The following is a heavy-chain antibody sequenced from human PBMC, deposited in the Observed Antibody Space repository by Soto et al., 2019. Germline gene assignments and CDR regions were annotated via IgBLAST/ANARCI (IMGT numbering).Heavy chain of an antibody. D-gene: IGHD3-10*01. CDR1: GFSLSTSGMC. V-gene: IGHV2-70*01. J-gene: IGHJ6*02. CDR3: ARIALVRASSAPVDQDYGMDV. Sequence: ESGPTLVNPTQTLTLTCTFSGFSLSTSGMCVSWIRQPPGKALELLALIDWDDDKYYSTSLKTRLTISKDTSKNQVVLTMTNMDPVDTATYYCARIALVRASSAPVDQDYGMDVWGQGTTVTVSS. CDR2: IDWDDDK.